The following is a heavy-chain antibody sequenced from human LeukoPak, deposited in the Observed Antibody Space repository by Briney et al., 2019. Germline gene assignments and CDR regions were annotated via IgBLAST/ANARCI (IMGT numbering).Heavy chain of an antibody. D-gene: IGHD3-22*01. CDR1: GGSISSYY. CDR3: ARVGDTSGYFYYLDY. CDR2: IYYSGST. J-gene: IGHJ4*02. V-gene: IGHV4-59*01. Sequence: PSETLSLTCTVSGGSISSYYWSWIRQPPGKGLEWIGYIYYSGSTNYNPSLKSRVTISVDTSKTQFSLKLTSMSAADTAVYYCARVGDTSGYFYYLDYWGQGTLVSVPS.